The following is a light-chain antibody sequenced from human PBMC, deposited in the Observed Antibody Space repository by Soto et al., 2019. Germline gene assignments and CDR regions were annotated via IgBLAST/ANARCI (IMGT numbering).Light chain of an antibody. CDR3: QQSSTIPLT. CDR2: AAS. CDR1: QTINSF. Sequence: DIQLTQSPSSLSASVGDRVTITCRASQTINSFLNWYQQKPGKAPKLLIYAASSLQSGVPPRFSGGGSGTDFTLTISSLQPGDFATYYCQQSSTIPLTFGPGTKVDIK. V-gene: IGKV1-39*01. J-gene: IGKJ3*01.